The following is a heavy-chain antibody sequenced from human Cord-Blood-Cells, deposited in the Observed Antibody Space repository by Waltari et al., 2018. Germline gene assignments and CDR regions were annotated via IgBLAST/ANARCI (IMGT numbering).Heavy chain of an antibody. CDR1: GFTFSSYW. D-gene: IGHD6-13*01. V-gene: IGHV3-7*01. CDR2: IKQDGSEK. Sequence: EVQLVESGGGLVQPGGSLRLSCAASGFTFSSYWMSWVRQAPGKGLEWVANIKQDGSEKDYVESEKGRFTISRDNSKNTLYLQMNSLRAEDTAVYYCARGDSSSWYGLYYYYYDGMDVWGQGTTVTVSS. J-gene: IGHJ6*02. CDR3: ARGDSSSWYGLYYYYYDGMDV.